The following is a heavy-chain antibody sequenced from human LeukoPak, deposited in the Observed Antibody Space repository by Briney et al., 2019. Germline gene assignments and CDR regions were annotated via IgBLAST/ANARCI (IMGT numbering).Heavy chain of an antibody. CDR3: ARAPGGYYGGNSDY. V-gene: IGHV4-39*07. CDR2: IYYSGST. Sequence: SETLSLTCTVSGGSISSSSYYWGWIRQPPGKGLEWIGSIYYSGSTYYNPSLKSRVTISVDTSKNQFSLKLSSVTAADTAVYYCARAPGGYYGGNSDYWGQGTLVTVSS. J-gene: IGHJ4*02. CDR1: GGSISSSSYY. D-gene: IGHD4-23*01.